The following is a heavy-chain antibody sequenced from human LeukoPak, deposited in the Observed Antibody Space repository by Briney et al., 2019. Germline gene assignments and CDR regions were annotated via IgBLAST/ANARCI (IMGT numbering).Heavy chain of an antibody. Sequence: PSQTLSLTCAVFGGSISSGDYPWSWLRQPPGKGLEWIGYIFHTGRTSYNPSLKSRATISVDMSKNQLSLKLSSVTAADTAVYYCARGFYGSGSQFDYWGQGTLVTVSS. V-gene: IGHV4-30-2*01. CDR3: ARGFYGSGSQFDY. CDR2: IFHTGRT. J-gene: IGHJ4*02. CDR1: GGSISSGDYP. D-gene: IGHD3-10*01.